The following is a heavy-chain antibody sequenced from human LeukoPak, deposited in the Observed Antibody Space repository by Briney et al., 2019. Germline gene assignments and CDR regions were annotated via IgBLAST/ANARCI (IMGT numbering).Heavy chain of an antibody. CDR3: AKVYDYYDSSGPKRYFDY. CDR1: GFTFSSYA. J-gene: IGHJ4*02. Sequence: GGSLRLSCAASGFTFSSYAMSWVRQAPGKGLEWVSAISGSGGSTYYADSVKGRFTISRDNSKNTLYLQMNSLRAEDTAVYYCAKVYDYYDSSGPKRYFDYWGQGTLVTVSS. D-gene: IGHD3-22*01. CDR2: ISGSGGST. V-gene: IGHV3-23*01.